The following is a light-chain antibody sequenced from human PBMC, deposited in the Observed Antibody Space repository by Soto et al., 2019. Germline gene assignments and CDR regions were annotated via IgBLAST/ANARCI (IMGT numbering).Light chain of an antibody. V-gene: IGKV3-20*01. CDR2: GAS. J-gene: IGKJ1*01. CDR1: QSVSSSY. Sequence: DIGLTQSPGTLSLCPGERATLSCRASQSVSSSYLAWYQQKPGQAPRLLIYGASSRATGIPDRFSGSGSGTDFTLTISRLEPEDFAVYYCQQYGSSPWTFGQGTKVDNK. CDR3: QQYGSSPWT.